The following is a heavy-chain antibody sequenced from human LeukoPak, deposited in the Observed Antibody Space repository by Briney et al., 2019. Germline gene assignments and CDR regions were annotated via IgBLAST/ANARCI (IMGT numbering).Heavy chain of an antibody. CDR1: GGSIRSSYYY. V-gene: IGHV4-39*07. CDR2: IYDSGST. Sequence: SETLSLTCTVSGGSIRSSYYYWGWIRQPPGKGLEWIGSIYDSGSTYYSPSLKSRVTISVDRSSNQFSLKLTSVTAADTAVYYCARTVTTTHFDYWGQGTLVTVSS. J-gene: IGHJ4*02. D-gene: IGHD4-11*01. CDR3: ARTVTTTHFDY.